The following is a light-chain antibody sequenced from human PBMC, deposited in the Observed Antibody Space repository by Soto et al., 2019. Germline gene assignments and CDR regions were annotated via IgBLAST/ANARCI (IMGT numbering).Light chain of an antibody. CDR2: DTS. Sequence: EIVLTQSPATLSLSPGGRATLSCRASQSVSNYLAWYQQKPGQAPRLLIYDTSNRATGIPARFSGSGSGTDFTLTISSLEPEDFAVYYCQQRSNWPITFGQGTRLEIK. CDR3: QQRSNWPIT. J-gene: IGKJ5*01. V-gene: IGKV3-11*01. CDR1: QSVSNY.